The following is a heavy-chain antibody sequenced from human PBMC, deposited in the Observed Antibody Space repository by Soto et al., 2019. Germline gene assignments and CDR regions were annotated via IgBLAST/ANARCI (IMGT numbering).Heavy chain of an antibody. D-gene: IGHD6-13*01. CDR1: GFTFSSYG. J-gene: IGHJ5*02. V-gene: IGHV3-30*03. CDR2: ISYDGSNK. Sequence: PGGSLRLSCAASGFTFSSYGMHWVRQAPGKGLEWVAVISYDGSNKYYADSVKGRFTISRDNSKNVVYLQMNSLRAEDTAVYYCARGAAAAGTDWFDAWGQGTLVTVSS. CDR3: ARGAAAAGTDWFDA.